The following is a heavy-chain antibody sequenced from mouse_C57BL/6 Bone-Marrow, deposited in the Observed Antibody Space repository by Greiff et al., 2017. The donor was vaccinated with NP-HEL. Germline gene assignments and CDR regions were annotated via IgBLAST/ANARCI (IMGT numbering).Heavy chain of an antibody. Sequence: EVQLQQSGPELVKPGASVKISCKASGYTFTDYYMNWVKQSHGKSLEWIGDINPNNGGTSYNQKFKGKATLTVDKSSSTAYMELRSLTSEDSAVYYCASRPKGDVDYWGQGTTLTVSS. CDR3: ASRPKGDVDY. J-gene: IGHJ2*01. V-gene: IGHV1-26*01. CDR2: INPNNGGT. D-gene: IGHD3-3*01. CDR1: GYTFTDYY.